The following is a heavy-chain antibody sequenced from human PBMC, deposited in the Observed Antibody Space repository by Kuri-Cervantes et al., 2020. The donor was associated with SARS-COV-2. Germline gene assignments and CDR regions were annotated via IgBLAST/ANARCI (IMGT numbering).Heavy chain of an antibody. V-gene: IGHV4-59*12. CDR3: ARGSSPTALIDY. D-gene: IGHD6-13*01. CDR2: IYYSGST. J-gene: IGHJ4*02. CDR1: GGSIGSYY. Sequence: GSLRLSCTVSGGSIGSYYWSWIRQPPGEGLEWIGYIYYSGSTNYNPSLKSRVTISVDTSKNQFSLKLSSVTAADTAVYYCARGSSPTALIDYWGQGTLVTVSS.